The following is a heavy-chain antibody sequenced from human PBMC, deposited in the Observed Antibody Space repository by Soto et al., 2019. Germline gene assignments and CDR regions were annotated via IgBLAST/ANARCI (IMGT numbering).Heavy chain of an antibody. CDR2: IIPMFAAT. D-gene: IGHD2-15*01. Sequence: QVQLAQSGAEVRKPGSSVKVSCRASGGSFSDFAFSWVRQAPGQGLEWMGGIIPMFAATKYAQRFQGRVTIPAAASPRTVYLALSSLTSDDSAVYYCARGGIVAVPAALSSYDDYTNYRFDSWGQGTLVSVSS. J-gene: IGHJ4*02. CDR3: ARGGIVAVPAALSSYDDYTNYRFDS. CDR1: GGSFSDFA. V-gene: IGHV1-69*01.